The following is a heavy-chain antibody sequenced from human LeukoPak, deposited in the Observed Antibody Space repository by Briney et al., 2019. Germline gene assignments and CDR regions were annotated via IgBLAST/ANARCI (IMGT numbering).Heavy chain of an antibody. V-gene: IGHV3-74*01. D-gene: IGHD1-26*01. CDR2: INSDWSSI. Sequence: GGSLRLSCAASGFTLNSYWMHLVRQAPGKGLVWVSRINSDWSSISYADSVKGRFSLSRENTENTVYLQMNSLRAEDTAVYYCARETIDGTYQTDAFDIWGQGTMVTVSS. CDR3: ARETIDGTYQTDAFDI. CDR1: GFTLNSYW. J-gene: IGHJ3*02.